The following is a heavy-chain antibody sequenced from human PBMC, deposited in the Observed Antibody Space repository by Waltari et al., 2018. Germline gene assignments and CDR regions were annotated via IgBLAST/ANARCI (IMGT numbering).Heavy chain of an antibody. CDR1: GCSISTNRYY. D-gene: IGHD3-16*02. J-gene: IGHJ4*02. CDR2: IYFRGST. Sequence: QLHLHESGAGLVKPSETLSLSCPVSGCSISTNRYYWGWVSQPPGKGLEWIGAIYFRGSTYFEPSLKSRVTMSVDTSKNQFSLNLTSVTAADTALYYCARHSPRYGGLPMGDFSLFLDYWGQGKLVTVSS. V-gene: IGHV4-39*01. CDR3: ARHSPRYGGLPMGDFSLFLDY.